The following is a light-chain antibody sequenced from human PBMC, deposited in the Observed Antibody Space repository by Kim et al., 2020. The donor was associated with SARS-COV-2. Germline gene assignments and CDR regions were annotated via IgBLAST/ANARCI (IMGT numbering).Light chain of an antibody. V-gene: IGKV3D-15*01. CDR3: QQYSSRPPSVT. CDR2: GAS. CDR1: QSVSRN. Sequence: EIVLTQSPATLSVSPGERAILSCRASQSVSRNVAWYQQKPGQAPRLLIYGASTRATGIPPRFSGSGSGTEFTLTISSLQSEDFAVYYCQQYSSRPPSVTFGGGTKLEIK. J-gene: IGKJ4*01.